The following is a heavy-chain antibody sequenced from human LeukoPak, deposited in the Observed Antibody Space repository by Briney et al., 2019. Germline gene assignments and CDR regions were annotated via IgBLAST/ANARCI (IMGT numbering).Heavy chain of an antibody. D-gene: IGHD3-10*01. CDR3: VRDSDHVRDY. J-gene: IGHJ4*02. V-gene: IGHV3-7*01. Sequence: QPGGSLRLSCAVSGFTFSRFWMSWVRQAPGKGLEWVANIKQDGSQKSYVDSVKGRFTISRDNAKNSLYLQMNSLRAEDTAVYYCVRDSDHVRDYWGQGTLVTVSS. CDR2: IKQDGSQK. CDR1: GFTFSRFW.